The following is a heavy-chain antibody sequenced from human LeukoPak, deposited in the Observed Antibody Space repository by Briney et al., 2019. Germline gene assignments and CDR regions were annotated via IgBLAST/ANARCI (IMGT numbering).Heavy chain of an antibody. CDR3: ARDGRDGS. V-gene: IGHV4-59*01. CDR1: GGSIGSYY. CDR2: IYYSGST. D-gene: IGHD5-24*01. J-gene: IGHJ5*02. Sequence: SETLSLTCTVSGGSIGSYYWSWIRQPPGKGLEWIGYIYYSGSTNYNPSLKSRVTISVDTSKNQFSLKLSSVTAADTAVYYCARDGRDGSWGQGTLVTVSS.